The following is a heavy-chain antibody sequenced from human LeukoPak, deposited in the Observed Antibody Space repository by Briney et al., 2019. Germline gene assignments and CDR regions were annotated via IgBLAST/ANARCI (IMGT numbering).Heavy chain of an antibody. J-gene: IGHJ3*02. CDR3: ASFVGSGVATIDAFDI. D-gene: IGHD5-12*01. V-gene: IGHV4-31*03. CDR2: IYYSGST. CDR1: GGSISSGGYS. Sequence: PSETLSLTCTVSGGSISSGGYSWSWFRQHPGKGLEWIGYIYYSGSTYYNPSLKSRVTISVDTSKNQFSLKLSSVTAADTAVYYCASFVGSGVATIDAFDIWGQGTMVTVSS.